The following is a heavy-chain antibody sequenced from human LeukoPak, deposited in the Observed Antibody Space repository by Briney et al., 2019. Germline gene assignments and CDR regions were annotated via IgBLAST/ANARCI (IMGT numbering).Heavy chain of an antibody. CDR2: ISGYKGNT. D-gene: IGHD3-9*01. J-gene: IGHJ4*02. Sequence: ASVKVSCKASGYTFTSYGVSWVRQAPGQGLEWMGWISGYKGNTNYAQKLQGRVTMTTDTSTSTAYMELRSLRSDDTTVYYCARDGSELRYFDRYFDYWGQGTLVTVSS. CDR3: ARDGSELRYFDRYFDY. V-gene: IGHV1-18*01. CDR1: GYTFTSYG.